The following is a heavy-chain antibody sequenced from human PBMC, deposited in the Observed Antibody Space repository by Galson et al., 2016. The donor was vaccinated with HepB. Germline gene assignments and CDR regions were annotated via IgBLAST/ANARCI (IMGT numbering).Heavy chain of an antibody. CDR2: IWYDGSNK. Sequence: SLRLSCAASGFTFSSYGMHWVRQAPGKGLEWVAVIWYDGSNKYYADSVKGRFTISRDNSKYTLYLQMNSLRAEDTAVYYCAKTYYDFWSGYDYYYGMDVWGQGTTVTVSS. D-gene: IGHD3-3*01. J-gene: IGHJ6*02. V-gene: IGHV3-33*06. CDR1: GFTFSSYG. CDR3: AKTYYDFWSGYDYYYGMDV.